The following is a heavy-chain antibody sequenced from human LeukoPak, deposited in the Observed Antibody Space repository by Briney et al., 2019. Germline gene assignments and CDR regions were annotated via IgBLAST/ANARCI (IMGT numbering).Heavy chain of an antibody. Sequence: GGSLRLSCAASGFTFSSYAMHWVRQAPGKGLEWVAVISYDGSNKYYADSVKGRFTISRDNAKNSLYLQMNSLRAEDTAVYYCARDYSYGFLNWGQGTLVTVSS. V-gene: IGHV3-30-3*01. J-gene: IGHJ4*02. D-gene: IGHD5-18*01. CDR2: ISYDGSNK. CDR3: ARDYSYGFLN. CDR1: GFTFSSYA.